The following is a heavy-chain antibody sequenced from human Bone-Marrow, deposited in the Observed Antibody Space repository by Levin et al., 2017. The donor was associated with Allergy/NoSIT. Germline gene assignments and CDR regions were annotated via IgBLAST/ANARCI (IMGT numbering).Heavy chain of an antibody. CDR2: IDYSGST. J-gene: IGHJ4*02. V-gene: IGHV4-4*07. CDR3: ARDFLLRDVNYKWDYYFDS. D-gene: IGHD1-7*01. CDR1: GASISNYY. Sequence: PSETLSLTCTVSGASISNYYWNWLRQPAGKGLEWIGRIDYSGSTNYNPSLKSRVTMSVDSSKNQFSLKLTSVTAADTAVYYCARDFLLRDVNYKWDYYFDSWGQGSLVTVAS.